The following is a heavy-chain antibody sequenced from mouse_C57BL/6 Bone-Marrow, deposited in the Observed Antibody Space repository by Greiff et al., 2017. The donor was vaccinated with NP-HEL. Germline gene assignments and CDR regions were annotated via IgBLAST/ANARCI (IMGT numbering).Heavy chain of an antibody. D-gene: IGHD1-1*01. CDR3: ARGSFYYGSSFPQAMDY. Sequence: QVQLQQPGAELVKPGASVKLSCKASGYTFTSYWMHWVKQRPGPGLEWIGMIHPNSGSPNYNEKFKSKATLTVDKSSSTAYMQLSSRTYEDSAIYYCARGSFYYGSSFPQAMDYWGQGTSVTVSS. V-gene: IGHV1-64*01. J-gene: IGHJ4*01. CDR1: GYTFTSYW. CDR2: IHPNSGSP.